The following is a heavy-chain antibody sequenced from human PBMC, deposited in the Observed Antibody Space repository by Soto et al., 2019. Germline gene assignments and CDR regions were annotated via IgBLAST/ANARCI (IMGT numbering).Heavy chain of an antibody. V-gene: IGHV3-66*01. CDR1: GFIVSDTY. CDR2: ISNRGDT. Sequence: EVQLVESGGGLVQPGGSLRLSCTASGFIVSDTYMNWVRQAPGKGLEWVSVISNRGDTHYADSVRGRFSLSRDIADNTLHLQMNNLRVEDTSVYYCAREPRYCRGGSCSITGDAFVIWGQGTMVTVSS. CDR3: AREPRYCRGGSCSITGDAFVI. J-gene: IGHJ3*02. D-gene: IGHD2-15*01.